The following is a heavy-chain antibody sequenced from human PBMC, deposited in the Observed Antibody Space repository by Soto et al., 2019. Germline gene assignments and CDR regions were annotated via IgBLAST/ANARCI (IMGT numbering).Heavy chain of an antibody. D-gene: IGHD6-19*01. Sequence: PGGSLRLSCAASGFTFSSYSMNWVRQAPGEGLEWVSSISSSSSYIYYADSVKGRFTISRDNAKNSLYLQMNSLRAEDTAVYYCARDGQSESHYYYGMDVWGQGTTVTVSS. CDR3: ARDGQSESHYYYGMDV. CDR1: GFTFSSYS. CDR2: ISSSSSYI. V-gene: IGHV3-21*01. J-gene: IGHJ6*02.